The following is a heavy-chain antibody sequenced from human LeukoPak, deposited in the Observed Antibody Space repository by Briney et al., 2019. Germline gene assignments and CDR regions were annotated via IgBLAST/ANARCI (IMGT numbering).Heavy chain of an antibody. V-gene: IGHV3-23*01. Sequence: GGSLRLSCAASGFTFSSYAMSWARQAPGKGLEWVSGISGNGGGTYYADSVKGRFTISRDNSKNTLYLQMNSLRSEDTAVYYCAKSFGYSRSWFDYWGQGTLVTVSS. CDR1: GFTFSSYA. CDR3: AKSFGYSRSWFDY. J-gene: IGHJ4*02. D-gene: IGHD6-13*01. CDR2: ISGNGGGT.